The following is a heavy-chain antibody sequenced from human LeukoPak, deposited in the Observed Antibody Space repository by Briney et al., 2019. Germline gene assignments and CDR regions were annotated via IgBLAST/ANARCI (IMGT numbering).Heavy chain of an antibody. Sequence: GGSLRLSCAASGFTFDDYAMHWVRQAPGKGVEWVSGISWNSGSIDYADSVKGRFTISRDNAKNSLYLQMNSLRAEDTAVYYCAKNPSLYYYDSSVFAWGQGTLVTVSS. D-gene: IGHD3-22*01. CDR3: AKNPSLYYYDSSVFA. CDR1: GFTFDDYA. CDR2: ISWNSGSI. J-gene: IGHJ4*02. V-gene: IGHV3-9*01.